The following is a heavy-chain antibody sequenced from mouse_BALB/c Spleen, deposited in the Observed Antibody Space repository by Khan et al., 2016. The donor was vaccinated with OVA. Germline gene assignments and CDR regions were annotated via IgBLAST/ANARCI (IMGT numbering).Heavy chain of an antibody. CDR3: TRLAYYYDSEGFAY. CDR1: GFTFSTYG. Sequence: EVELVESGGDLVKPGGSLKLSCAASGFTFSTYGMSWVRQTPDKRLEWVATVSTGGSSTYYPDSVKGRFTISRDNAKNTLYLQMSGLKSEDTAMFYCTRLAYYYDSEGFAYGGQGTLVTVAA. J-gene: IGHJ3*01. V-gene: IGHV5-6*01. CDR2: VSTGGSST. D-gene: IGHD1-1*01.